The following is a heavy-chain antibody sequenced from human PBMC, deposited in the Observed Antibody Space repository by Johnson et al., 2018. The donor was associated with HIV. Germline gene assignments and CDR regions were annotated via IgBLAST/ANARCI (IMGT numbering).Heavy chain of an antibody. Sequence: VQLMESGGGLVQPGGSLRLSCAASGFTFSSYWMSWVRQAPGKGLEWVANIKQDGSEKYYVDSVKGRFTISRDNAKNSLYLQINSLRAEDTALYYCARGFSSGYNDAFDIWGQGTLVTVSS. CDR1: GFTFSSYW. J-gene: IGHJ3*02. V-gene: IGHV3-7*03. CDR2: IKQDGSEK. D-gene: IGHD3-22*01. CDR3: ARGFSSGYNDAFDI.